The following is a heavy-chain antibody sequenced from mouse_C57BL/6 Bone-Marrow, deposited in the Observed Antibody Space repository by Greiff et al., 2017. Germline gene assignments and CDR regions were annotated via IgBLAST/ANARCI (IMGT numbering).Heavy chain of an antibody. CDR2: IYPGDGDT. D-gene: IGHD2-4*01. J-gene: IGHJ4*01. CDR3: ARTGGLRRAMDY. V-gene: IGHV1-82*01. Sequence: VQLQQSGPELVKPGASVKISCKASGYAFSSSWMNWVKQRPGQGLEWIGRIYPGDGDTNYNGKFKGKATLTVDKSSSTAYMQLSSLTSEDSSFEIGARTGGLRRAMDYWGQGTSVTVSS. CDR1: GYAFSSSW.